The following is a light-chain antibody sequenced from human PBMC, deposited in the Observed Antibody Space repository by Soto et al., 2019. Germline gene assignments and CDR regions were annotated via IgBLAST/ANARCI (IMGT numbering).Light chain of an antibody. Sequence: QSVLTQPPSVSGAPGRRVTISRTRSSSNIGAAYSVHWYRQRPGTAPRLLSFGDTSRPSGVPDRFPTPQPGTSASLVFSGREAEDEAVYYCPSYERSTGGYVFATGPKVTV. CDR1: SSNIGAAYS. V-gene: IGLV1-40*01. CDR2: GDT. CDR3: PSYERSTGGYV. J-gene: IGLJ1*01.